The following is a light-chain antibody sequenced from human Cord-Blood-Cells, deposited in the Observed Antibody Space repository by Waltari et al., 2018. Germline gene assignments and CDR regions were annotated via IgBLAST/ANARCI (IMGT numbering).Light chain of an antibody. V-gene: IGLV5-45*02. CDR3: MIWHSSAWV. Sequence: QAVLTQPSSLSASPGASASLTCTLRSGINVGTYRLYSYLQKPGSPPQYLLRYKSDSDKQQGSGVPSRFSGSKDASANAGILLISGLQSEDEADYYCMIWHSSAWVFGGGTKLTVL. CDR2: YKSDSDK. CDR1: SGINVGTYR. J-gene: IGLJ3*02.